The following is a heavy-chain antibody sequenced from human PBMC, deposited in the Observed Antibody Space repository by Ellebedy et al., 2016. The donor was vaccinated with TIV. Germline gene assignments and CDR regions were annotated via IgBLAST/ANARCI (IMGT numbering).Heavy chain of an antibody. V-gene: IGHV1-18*04. D-gene: IGHD5-12*01. Sequence: AASVKVSCKASGYTFTSYGISWVRQAPGQGLEWMGWISAYNGNTNYAQKLQGRVTMTTDTSTSTAYMELRSLRSDDTAVYYCASTPPLVATSPFDYWGQGTLVTVSS. J-gene: IGHJ4*02. CDR3: ASTPPLVATSPFDY. CDR1: GYTFTSYG. CDR2: ISAYNGNT.